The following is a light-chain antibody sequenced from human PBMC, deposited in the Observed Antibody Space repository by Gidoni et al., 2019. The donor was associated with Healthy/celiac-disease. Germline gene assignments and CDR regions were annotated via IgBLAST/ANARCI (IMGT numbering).Light chain of an antibody. CDR1: PSVSSY. J-gene: IGKJ2*01. CDR3: QQRSNWPPEYT. Sequence: ESVLTQSPATLSLSPGERATLSCRASPSVSSYLAWYQQKPGQAPRLLIYDASNRATGIPARFSGSGSGTDFTITISSLEPDDFAVYYGQQRSNWPPEYTFGQGTKLEIK. V-gene: IGKV3-11*01. CDR2: DAS.